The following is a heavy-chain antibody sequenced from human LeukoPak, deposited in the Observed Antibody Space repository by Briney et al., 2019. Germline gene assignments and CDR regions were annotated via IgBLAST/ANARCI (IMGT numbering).Heavy chain of an antibody. CDR2: ISGSGGST. V-gene: IGHV3-23*01. CDR1: GFIFSNYA. J-gene: IGHJ5*02. Sequence: GGSLRLSCAASGFIFSNYAMSWVRQAPGKGLEWVSAISGSGGSTYYADSVKGRFTISRDNSKNMLYLQMNSLRAEDTAVYYCAKDGQWLVRGNNWFDPWGQGTRVTVSS. D-gene: IGHD6-19*01. CDR3: AKDGQWLVRGNNWFDP.